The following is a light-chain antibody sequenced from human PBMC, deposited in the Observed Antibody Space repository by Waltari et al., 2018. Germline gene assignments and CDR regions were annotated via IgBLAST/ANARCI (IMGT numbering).Light chain of an antibody. J-gene: IGKJ4*01. CDR2: AAS. CDR1: QSINSY. V-gene: IGKV1-39*01. Sequence: DIQMTQSPSSLSASIGDRVTINCRESQSINSYLNCYQQKPGKAPKVLIFAASSLQSGVPSRFSGSGSGTDFTLTISSLQPEDFATYSCQQSYRTPLTFGGWTKVEIK. CDR3: QQSYRTPLT.